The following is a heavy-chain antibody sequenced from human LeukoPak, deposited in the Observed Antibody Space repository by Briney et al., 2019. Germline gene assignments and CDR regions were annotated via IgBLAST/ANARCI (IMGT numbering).Heavy chain of an antibody. CDR2: ISSGSTYT. CDR3: AGGSGDYSPDF. J-gene: IGHJ4*02. Sequence: GGSLRLSCAASGFTFSDYYMSWIRQAPGKGLEWVSYISSGSTYTNYADSVKGRFTISRDNAKNSLYLQMNSLRAEDTAVYYCAGGSGDYSPDFWGQGTLVTVSS. V-gene: IGHV3-11*06. D-gene: IGHD4-17*01. CDR1: GFTFSDYY.